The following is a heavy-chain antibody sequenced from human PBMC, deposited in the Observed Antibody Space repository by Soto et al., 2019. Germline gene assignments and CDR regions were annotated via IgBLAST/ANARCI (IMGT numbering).Heavy chain of an antibody. D-gene: IGHD2-21*02. CDR2: VSSDGRDK. CDR1: GFSFSSYW. CDR3: ARDDRDSCPFDY. Sequence: EVQLEESGAGLVQPGGSLRLSCAASGFSFSSYWMNWVRQAPGKGPEWVAIVSSDGRDKTYADSVKGRFTISRDNAENSLLLQMNSLRADETAVYYCARDDRDSCPFDYWGQGALVTVSS. V-gene: IGHV3-7*01. J-gene: IGHJ4*02.